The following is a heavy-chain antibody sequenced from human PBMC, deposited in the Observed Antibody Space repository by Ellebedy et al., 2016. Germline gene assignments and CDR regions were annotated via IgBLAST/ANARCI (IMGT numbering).Heavy chain of an antibody. CDR3: ARGAYDYVWGSYRYFDY. CDR1: GGSISSSSYY. J-gene: IGHJ4*02. V-gene: IGHV4-39*07. D-gene: IGHD3-16*02. Sequence: SETLSLXXTVSGGSISSSSYYWGWIRQPPGKGLEWIGSIYYSGSTYYNPSLKSRVTISVDTSKNQFSLKLSSVTAADTAVYYCARGAYDYVWGSYRYFDYWGQGTLVTVSS. CDR2: IYYSGST.